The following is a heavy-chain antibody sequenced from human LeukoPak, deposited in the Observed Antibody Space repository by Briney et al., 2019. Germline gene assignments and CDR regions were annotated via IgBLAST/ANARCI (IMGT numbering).Heavy chain of an antibody. CDR3: ARVIDDSSGYSDYYGMDV. CDR1: GYTFTGYY. V-gene: IGHV1-2*02. J-gene: IGHJ6*02. D-gene: IGHD3-22*01. Sequence: GASVKVSFKASGYTFTGYYMHWVRQAPGQGLEWMGWINPNSGGTNNAQKFQGRVTMTRDTSISTAYMELSRLRSDDTAVYYCARVIDDSSGYSDYYGMDVWGQGTTVTVSS. CDR2: INPNSGGT.